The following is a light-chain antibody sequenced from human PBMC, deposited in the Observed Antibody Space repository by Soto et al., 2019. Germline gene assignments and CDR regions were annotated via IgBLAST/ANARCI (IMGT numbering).Light chain of an antibody. Sequence: QSVLTQPPSASGSPGQSVTISCTGTSSDVGGYNYVSWYQQYPGKAPKLMIYEVNKRPSGVPDRFSGSKSGNTASLTVSGLQAEDEADYYFSSYAGSNNLVFGGGTKVTVL. CDR1: SSDVGGYNY. V-gene: IGLV2-8*01. J-gene: IGLJ2*01. CDR3: SSYAGSNNLV. CDR2: EVN.